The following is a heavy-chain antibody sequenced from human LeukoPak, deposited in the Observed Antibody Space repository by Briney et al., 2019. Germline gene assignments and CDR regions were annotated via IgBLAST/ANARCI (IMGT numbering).Heavy chain of an antibody. CDR2: ITSAGDT. CDR1: GGSFSPYF. V-gene: IGHV4-4*07. CDR3: AREDLKLPHNWFDP. J-gene: IGHJ5*02. Sequence: SETLSLTCTVSGGSFSPYFWSWIRQPAGKGLEWIGRITSAGDTVYNPSLRGRVTMSLDTSKNQFSLILNSVTASDTALYYCAREDLKLPHNWFDPWGQGTLVTVSS.